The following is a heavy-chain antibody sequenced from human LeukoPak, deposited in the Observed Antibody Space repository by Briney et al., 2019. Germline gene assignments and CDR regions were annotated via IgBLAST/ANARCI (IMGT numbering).Heavy chain of an antibody. V-gene: IGHV4-59*01. D-gene: IGHD6-19*01. CDR1: GGSISSYY. CDR3: AGSQGGYSSGWFDY. J-gene: IGHJ4*02. Sequence: SETLSLTCTVSGGSISSYYWSWIRQPPGKGLEWIGYIYYSGSTNYSPSLKSRVTISVDTSKNQFSLKLSSVTAADTAVYYCAGSQGGYSSGWFDYWGQGTLVTVSS. CDR2: IYYSGST.